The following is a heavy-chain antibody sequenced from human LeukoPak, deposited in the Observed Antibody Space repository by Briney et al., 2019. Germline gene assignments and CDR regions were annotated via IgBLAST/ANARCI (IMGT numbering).Heavy chain of an antibody. J-gene: IGHJ6*03. D-gene: IGHD2-15*01. V-gene: IGHV4-4*07. CDR2: IYTSGST. CDR1: GGSISSYY. CDR3: ARDGVVAATGPVGLAYYYYYMDV. Sequence: PSETLSLTCTVSGGSISSYYWSWIRQPAGKGLEWIGRIYTSGSTNYNPSLKSRVTMPVDTSKNQFSLKLSSVTAADTAVYYCARDGVVAATGPVGLAYYYYYMDVWGKGTTVTVSS.